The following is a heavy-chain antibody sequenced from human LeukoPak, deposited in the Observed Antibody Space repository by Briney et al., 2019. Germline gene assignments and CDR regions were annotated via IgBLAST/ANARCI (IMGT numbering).Heavy chain of an antibody. CDR3: ARHVLWFGELLYFDY. D-gene: IGHD3-10*01. CDR1: GGSISSGSYY. V-gene: IGHV4-61*02. CDR2: IYTSGST. J-gene: IGHJ4*02. Sequence: SQTLSLTCTVSGGSISSGSYYWNWIRQPAGKGLEWIGRIYTSGSTNYNPSLKSRVTISVDTSKNQFSLNLSSVTAADTAVYYCARHVLWFGELLYFDYWGQGTLVTVSS.